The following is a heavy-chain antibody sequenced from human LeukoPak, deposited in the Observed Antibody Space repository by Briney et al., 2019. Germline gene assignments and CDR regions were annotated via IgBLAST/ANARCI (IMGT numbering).Heavy chain of an antibody. CDR3: ARGGFCSGADCRGSFDY. J-gene: IGHJ4*02. Sequence: GSLRLSCAASGFTFINYWMHWVRQAPGEGLVWVSPINNDGSTTTYADSVKGRFTISRDNAKNTLYLHANSLRAEDTAVYYCARGGFCSGADCRGSFDYWGQGSLVTVSS. CDR2: INNDGSTT. CDR1: GFTFINYW. V-gene: IGHV3-74*01. D-gene: IGHD2-15*01.